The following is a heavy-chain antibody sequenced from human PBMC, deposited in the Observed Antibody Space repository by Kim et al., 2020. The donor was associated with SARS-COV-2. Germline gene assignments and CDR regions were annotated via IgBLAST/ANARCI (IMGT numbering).Heavy chain of an antibody. V-gene: IGHV1-69*13. CDR1: GGTFSSYA. CDR2: IIPIFGTA. Sequence: SVKVSCKASGGTFSSYAISWVRQAPGQGLEWMGGIIPIFGTANYAQKFQGRVTITADESTSTAYMELSSLRSEDTAVYYCGRATKYSYGYFYYYGMDVWGQGTTVTVSS. J-gene: IGHJ6*02. D-gene: IGHD5-18*01. CDR3: GRATKYSYGYFYYYGMDV.